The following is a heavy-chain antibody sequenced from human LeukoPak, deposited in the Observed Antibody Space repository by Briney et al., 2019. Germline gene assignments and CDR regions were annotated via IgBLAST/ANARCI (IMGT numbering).Heavy chain of an antibody. Sequence: GGSLRLSCAVSGLTVSDTYMTWIRQAPGKGLEWVSVIYSGGGTAYADSVKGRFTISRDSSKNTLYLQMNSLRAEDTAVYYCARDQFAFGLFDYWGQGTLVTVSS. V-gene: IGHV3-53*01. CDR2: IYSGGGT. D-gene: IGHD3/OR15-3a*01. CDR3: ARDQFAFGLFDY. CDR1: GLTVSDTY. J-gene: IGHJ4*02.